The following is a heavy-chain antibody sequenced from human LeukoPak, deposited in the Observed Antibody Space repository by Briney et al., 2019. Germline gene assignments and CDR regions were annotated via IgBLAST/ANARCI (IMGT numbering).Heavy chain of an antibody. V-gene: IGHV3-53*01. J-gene: IGHJ6*03. Sequence: TGGSLSLSCAASGFTVSSNYMSWVRQAPGKGLEWVSVIYSGGSTYYADSVKGRFTISRDNSKNTLYLQMNSLRAAGTAVYYCARGREGYCSSTSCYRRYYYYYMDVCGTGTTVTVSS. CDR2: IYSGGST. CDR1: GFTVSSNY. CDR3: ARGREGYCSSTSCYRRYYYYYMDV. D-gene: IGHD2-2*01.